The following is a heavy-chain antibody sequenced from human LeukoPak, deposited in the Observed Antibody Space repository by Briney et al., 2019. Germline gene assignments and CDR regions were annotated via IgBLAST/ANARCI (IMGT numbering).Heavy chain of an antibody. J-gene: IGHJ4*02. CDR2: MNPNSGNT. V-gene: IGHV1-8*01. CDR3: ARATYGDCFDY. CDR1: GYTFTSYD. D-gene: IGHD4-17*01. Sequence: ASVKVSCKASGYTFTSYDINWVRQATGQGLEWMGWMNPNSGNTGYAQKFQGRVTMTRDMSTSTVYMELSSLRSEDTAVYYCARATYGDCFDYWGQGTLVTVSS.